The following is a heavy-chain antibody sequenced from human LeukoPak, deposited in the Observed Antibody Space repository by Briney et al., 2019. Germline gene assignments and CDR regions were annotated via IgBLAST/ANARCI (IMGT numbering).Heavy chain of an antibody. J-gene: IGHJ4*02. CDR3: AKDPAGCSGGSCYSRYFDF. CDR1: GFTFSKYA. V-gene: IGHV3-23*01. Sequence: GGSLRLSCAASGFTFSKYAMSWVRQAPGKGLEWVSAISGSGDSTYYADSVKGRFTISRDNSKNTLYLQMNSLRAEDTAVYYCAKDPAGCSGGSCYSRYFDFWGQGTLVTVSS. D-gene: IGHD2-15*01. CDR2: ISGSGDST.